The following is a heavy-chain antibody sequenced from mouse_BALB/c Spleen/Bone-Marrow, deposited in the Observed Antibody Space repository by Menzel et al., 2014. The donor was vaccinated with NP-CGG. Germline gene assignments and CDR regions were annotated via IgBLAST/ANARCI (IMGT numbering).Heavy chain of an antibody. CDR3: ARTYFDY. J-gene: IGHJ2*01. Sequence: QVQRVESGAELVKPGASVKLSCKASGYTFTSYWMNWVKQRPGQGLEWIGEINPSNGRTNYNEKFKSKATLTVDNSTSTPYMHLSTLTSEDSAVYCCARTYFDYWGQGTPLTVSS. V-gene: IGHV1S81*02. CDR2: INPSNGRT. CDR1: GYTFTSYW.